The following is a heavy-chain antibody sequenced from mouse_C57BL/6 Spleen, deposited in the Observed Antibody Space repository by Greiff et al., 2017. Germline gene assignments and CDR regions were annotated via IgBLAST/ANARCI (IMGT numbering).Heavy chain of an antibody. Sequence: QVQLQQSGAELVMPGASVKLSCKASGYTFTSYWMHWVKQRPGQGLEWIGEIDPSDSYTNYNQKFKGKSTLTVDKSSSTAYMQLSSLTSEDSAVYYCARSTTVVESFDYWGQGTTLTVSS. CDR3: ARSTTVVESFDY. J-gene: IGHJ2*01. CDR1: GYTFTSYW. D-gene: IGHD1-1*01. V-gene: IGHV1-69*01. CDR2: IDPSDSYT.